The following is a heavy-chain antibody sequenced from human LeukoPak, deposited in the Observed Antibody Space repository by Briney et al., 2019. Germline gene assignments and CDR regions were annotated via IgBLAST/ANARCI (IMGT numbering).Heavy chain of an antibody. CDR1: GYTFSSYG. Sequence: QAGGSLRFSCAGSGYTFSSYGMHWVRQAPGKGLEWVAFIRYDGSNKYYADSVKGRFTISRDNSKNTLYLQMNSLRAEDTAVYYCARDHGFRGAHGNNWFDPWGQGTLVTVSS. D-gene: IGHD2-15*01. CDR2: IRYDGSNK. J-gene: IGHJ5*02. CDR3: ARDHGFRGAHGNNWFDP. V-gene: IGHV3-30*02.